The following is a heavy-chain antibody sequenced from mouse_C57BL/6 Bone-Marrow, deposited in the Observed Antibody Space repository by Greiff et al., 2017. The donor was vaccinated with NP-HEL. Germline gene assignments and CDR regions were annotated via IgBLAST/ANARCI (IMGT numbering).Heavy chain of an antibody. V-gene: IGHV1-55*01. J-gene: IGHJ1*03. D-gene: IGHD2-1*01. CDR2: IYPGSGST. Sequence: QVHVKQPGAELVKPGASVKMSCKASGYTFTSYWITWVKQRPGQGLEWIGDIYPGSGSTNYNEKFKSKATLTVDTSSSTAYMQLSSLTSEDSAVYYCALYYGNYGWYFDVWGTGTTVTVSS. CDR3: ALYYGNYGWYFDV. CDR1: GYTFTSYW.